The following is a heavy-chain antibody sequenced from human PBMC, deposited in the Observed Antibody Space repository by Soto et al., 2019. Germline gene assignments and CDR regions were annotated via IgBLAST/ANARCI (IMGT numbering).Heavy chain of an antibody. V-gene: IGHV4-34*01. CDR1: GASFSTYY. J-gene: IGHJ4*02. D-gene: IGHD6-13*01. CDR3: ARGVAAARIAY. Sequence: QVQLQQWGAGLLKPSETLSLTCAVYGASFSTYYWSWIRQPPGKGLEWIGEINHSGSTNYNPSLKCRGTISVDTSKTQFSLRLSSVTAADTAVYYCARGVAAARIAYWGQGTLVTVSS. CDR2: INHSGST.